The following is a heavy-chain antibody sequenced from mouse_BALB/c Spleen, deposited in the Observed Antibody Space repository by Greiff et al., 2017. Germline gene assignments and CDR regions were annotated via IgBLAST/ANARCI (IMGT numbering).Heavy chain of an antibody. CDR2: IDPENGDT. Sequence: DVQLQESGAELVRSGASVKLSCTASGFNIKDYYMHWVKQRPEQGLEWIGWIDPENGDTEYAPKFQGKATMTADTSSKTAYLQLSSLTSEDTAVYYCNAGDTAWFAYWGQGTLVTVSA. V-gene: IGHV14-4*02. CDR1: GFNIKDYY. D-gene: IGHD3-3*01. CDR3: NAGDTAWFAY. J-gene: IGHJ3*01.